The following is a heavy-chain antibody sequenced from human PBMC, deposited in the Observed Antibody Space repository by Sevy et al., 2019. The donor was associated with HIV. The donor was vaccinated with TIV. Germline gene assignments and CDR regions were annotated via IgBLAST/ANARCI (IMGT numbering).Heavy chain of an antibody. Sequence: GESLKISCTTSGFTFGDYAMNWVRQAPGKGLEWVAFLKSKADGGTVDHAASVKGRFTISRDDSKSIAYLQMNDLTTEDTGDYYCTRWKGLQSIFDYWGQGALVTVSS. D-gene: IGHD1-1*01. CDR1: GFTFGDYA. V-gene: IGHV3-49*04. CDR3: TRWKGLQSIFDY. J-gene: IGHJ4*02. CDR2: LKSKADGGTV.